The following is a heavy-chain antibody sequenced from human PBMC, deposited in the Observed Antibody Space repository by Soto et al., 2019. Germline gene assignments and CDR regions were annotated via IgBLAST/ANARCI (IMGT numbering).Heavy chain of an antibody. CDR3: ARGLGP. V-gene: IGHV4-30-2*01. Sequence: QLQLQESGSGLVKPSQTLSLTCVVSGGSISSGGYFWSWIRQPPGKGLEWIGYIYHSGSTYYNPSHKGRVPISVDRSKNQFSLRLSSVTAADTALYYCARGLGPWGQGTLGTVSA. CDR1: GGSISSGGYF. J-gene: IGHJ5*02. D-gene: IGHD3-10*01. CDR2: IYHSGST.